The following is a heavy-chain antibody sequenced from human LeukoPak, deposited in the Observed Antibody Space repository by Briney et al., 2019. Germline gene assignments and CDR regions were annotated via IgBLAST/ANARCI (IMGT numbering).Heavy chain of an antibody. CDR3: ARDRPGRYCSTISCYSASPFDP. V-gene: IGHV1-18*01. CDR1: GYTFTSYG. J-gene: IGHJ5*02. CDR2: ISAYNGNT. D-gene: IGHD2-2*02. Sequence: GASVKVSCKASGYTFTSYGISWVRQAPGQGLEWMGWISAYNGNTNYAQKLHGRVTMTTDTSTSTAYMELSSLRSEDTAVYYCARDRPGRYCSTISCYSASPFDPWGQGTLVTVSS.